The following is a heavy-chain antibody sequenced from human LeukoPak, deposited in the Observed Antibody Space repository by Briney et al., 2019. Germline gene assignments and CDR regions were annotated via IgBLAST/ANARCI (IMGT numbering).Heavy chain of an antibody. Sequence: SAKVCCKASGGTFNSYAISWVRQAPGQGLEWMGGIIPIFGTANYAQKFQGRVTITADESTSTAYMELSSLRSEDTAVYYCARDPLYSSGWYQLFDYWGQGTLVTVSS. CDR3: ARDPLYSSGWYQLFDY. D-gene: IGHD6-19*01. CDR1: GGTFNSYA. CDR2: IIPIFGTA. V-gene: IGHV1-69*01. J-gene: IGHJ4*02.